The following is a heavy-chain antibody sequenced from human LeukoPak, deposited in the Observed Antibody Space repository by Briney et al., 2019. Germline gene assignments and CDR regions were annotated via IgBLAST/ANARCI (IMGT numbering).Heavy chain of an antibody. J-gene: IGHJ5*02. D-gene: IGHD3-9*01. CDR3: AKDKPPDYYDILTGQSGT. Sequence: GGSLRLSCAASGFTFSSCAMSWVRQAPGKGLEWVSAISGSGGSTYYADSVKGRFTISRDNSKNTLYLQMNSLRAEDTAVYYCAKDKPPDYYDILTGQSGTWGQGTLVTVSS. V-gene: IGHV3-23*01. CDR2: ISGSGGST. CDR1: GFTFSSCA.